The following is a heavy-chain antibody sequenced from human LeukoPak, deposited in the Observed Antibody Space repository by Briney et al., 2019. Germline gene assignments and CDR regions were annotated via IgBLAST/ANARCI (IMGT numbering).Heavy chain of an antibody. Sequence: PSETLSLTCTVSGGSISSGDYYWSWIRQPPGKGLEWIGYIYYSGTTYYNPSLRSRTSISPDTSKNHFSLGLTSVTAADTAVYYCARASPATVSFDIWGQGTLVTVSS. CDR2: IYYSGTT. J-gene: IGHJ3*02. CDR3: ARASPATVSFDI. D-gene: IGHD2-15*01. CDR1: GGSISSGDYY. V-gene: IGHV4-30-4*08.